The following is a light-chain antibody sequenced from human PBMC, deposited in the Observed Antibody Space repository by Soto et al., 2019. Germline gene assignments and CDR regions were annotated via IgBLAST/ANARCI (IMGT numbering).Light chain of an antibody. CDR3: SSYTTSSTLV. V-gene: IGLV2-14*01. J-gene: IGLJ2*01. Sequence: QSALTQPASVSGSPGQSITISCTGTSSDVGGYNYVSWYQHHPGKVPKLMIYEVSNRPSGVSNRFSGSKSGNTASLTISGLQAEDEADYYSSSYTTSSTLVFGGGTKLTVL. CDR2: EVS. CDR1: SSDVGGYNY.